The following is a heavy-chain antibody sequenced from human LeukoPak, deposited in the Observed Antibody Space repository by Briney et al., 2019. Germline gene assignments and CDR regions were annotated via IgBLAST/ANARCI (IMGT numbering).Heavy chain of an antibody. CDR1: GFTFSSYE. J-gene: IGHJ5*02. Sequence: GGSLRLSCAASGFTFSSYEMNWVRQAPGKGLEWVSYISSSGSTIYYADSVKGRFTISRDNAKNSLYLRMSSLRAEDTAVYYCASGIAVAANWFDPWGQGTLVTVSS. V-gene: IGHV3-48*03. CDR2: ISSSGSTI. D-gene: IGHD6-19*01. CDR3: ASGIAVAANWFDP.